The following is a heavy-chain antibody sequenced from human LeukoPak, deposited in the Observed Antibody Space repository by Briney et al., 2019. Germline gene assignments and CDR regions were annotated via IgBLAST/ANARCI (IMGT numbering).Heavy chain of an antibody. Sequence: PSETLSLTCTVSGGSISSYYWSWIRQPPGKGLEWIGYIYYSGSTNYNPSLKSRVTISVDTSKNQFSLKLSSVTAADTAVYYCARGWYSGSYSYYYYYGMDVWGRGTTVTVSS. CDR2: IYYSGST. D-gene: IGHD1-26*01. CDR3: ARGWYSGSYSYYYYYGMDV. CDR1: GGSISSYY. J-gene: IGHJ6*02. V-gene: IGHV4-59*01.